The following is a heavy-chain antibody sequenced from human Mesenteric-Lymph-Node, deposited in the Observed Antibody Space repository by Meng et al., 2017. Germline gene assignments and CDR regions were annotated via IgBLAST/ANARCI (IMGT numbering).Heavy chain of an antibody. CDR1: GFTFTNYH. CDR2: LSGSDGAT. V-gene: IGHV3-23*01. J-gene: IGHJ4*02. Sequence: ASGGGLVQPGGSLRLSCAAFGFTFTNYHMFWVRQAPGKGLEWVSSLSGSDGATYYADSVRGRFTISRDNSKNTLYLQMNRLRAEDTAIYYCARDTSDYWGQGTLVTVSS. CDR3: ARDTSDY. D-gene: IGHD3-16*01.